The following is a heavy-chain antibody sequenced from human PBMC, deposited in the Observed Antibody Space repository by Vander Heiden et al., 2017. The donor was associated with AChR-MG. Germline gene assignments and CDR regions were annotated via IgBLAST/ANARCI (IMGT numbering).Heavy chain of an antibody. CDR2: LTSTGIFT. CDR3: VFSYFSYNDDDSGGVGSDI. J-gene: IGHJ3*02. Sequence: EAQLVESGGDLVQPGGSLRLSCAASGFSFSPYAMNWVRQAPGKGLEWVSTLTSTGIFTYYSDSVEGRFSISRDNSGNTVFLHMNSLRAEEKAIYYCVFSYFSYNDDDSGGVGSDIWGQGITVT. D-gene: IGHD3-10*01. CDR1: GFSFSPYA. V-gene: IGHV3-23*04.